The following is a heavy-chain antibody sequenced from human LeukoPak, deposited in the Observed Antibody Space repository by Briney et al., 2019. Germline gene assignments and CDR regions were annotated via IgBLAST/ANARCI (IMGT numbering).Heavy chain of an antibody. V-gene: IGHV5-51*01. J-gene: IGHJ5*02. CDR3: ARQERDMRDKRLDP. CDR1: GYNFTSYW. CDR2: IYPGDSNT. Sequence: GESLQISCKGSGYNFTSYWIGWVRQMPGKGLEWMGIIYPGDSNTRYSPSFQGQVTISADKSISTAYLQWSSLKASDTAMYYCARQERDMRDKRLDPWGQGTLVTVSS.